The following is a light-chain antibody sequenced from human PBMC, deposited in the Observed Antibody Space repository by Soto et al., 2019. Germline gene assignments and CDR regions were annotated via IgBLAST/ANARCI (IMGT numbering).Light chain of an antibody. Sequence: QSVLTQPPSSSGTPGQTVTISCSGNSSNIGSNYVYWFQQFPGTAPKLLTYRNNQRPSGVPDRFSGSQSGTSASLAISGLRSEDEADYYCAAWDGSLSGNVFGTGTKLTVL. CDR3: AAWDGSLSGNV. V-gene: IGLV1-47*01. J-gene: IGLJ1*01. CDR2: RNN. CDR1: SSNIGSNY.